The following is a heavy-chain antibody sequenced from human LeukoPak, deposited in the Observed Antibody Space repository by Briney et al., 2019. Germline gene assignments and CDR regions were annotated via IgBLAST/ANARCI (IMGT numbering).Heavy chain of an antibody. V-gene: IGHV3-48*03. J-gene: IGHJ4*02. D-gene: IGHD2-21*01. Sequence: PGGSLRLSCVASGFPFSDYEMNWVRQAPGKGLEWLSFINTVGNIIYYADSVKGRFTISRDNAKKSLFLQLNSLRAEDTAVYYCATDSVPAYLADFYRCGQGTLVTVSS. CDR3: ATDSVPAYLADFYR. CDR1: GFPFSDYE. CDR2: INTVGNII.